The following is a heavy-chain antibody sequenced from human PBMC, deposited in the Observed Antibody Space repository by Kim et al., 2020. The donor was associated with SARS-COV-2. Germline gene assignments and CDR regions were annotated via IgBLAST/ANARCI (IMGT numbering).Heavy chain of an antibody. J-gene: IGHJ6*02. D-gene: IGHD2-2*01. CDR3: ARAFLDCSSTSCRGEEYYYYGMDV. V-gene: IGHV3-21*01. CDR2: ISSSSSYI. CDR1: GFTFSSYS. Sequence: GGSLRLSCAASGFTFSSYSMNWVRQAPGKGLEWVSSISSSSSYIYYADSVKGRFTISRDNAKNSLYLQMNSLRAEDTAVYYCARAFLDCSSTSCRGEEYYYYGMDVWGQGTTVTVSS.